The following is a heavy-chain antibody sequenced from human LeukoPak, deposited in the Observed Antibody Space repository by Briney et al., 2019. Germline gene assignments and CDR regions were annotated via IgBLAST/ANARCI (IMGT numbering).Heavy chain of an antibody. D-gene: IGHD1-26*01. J-gene: IGHJ4*02. V-gene: IGHV4-30-2*01. Sequence: SETLSLTCAVSGGSISSGGYSWSWIRQPPGKGLEWIGYIYHSGSTYYSPSLKSRVTISVDRSKNQFSLKLSSVTAADTAVYYRARGGYGGAPDYWGQGTLVTVSS. CDR1: GGSISSGGYS. CDR3: ARGGYGGAPDY. CDR2: IYHSGST.